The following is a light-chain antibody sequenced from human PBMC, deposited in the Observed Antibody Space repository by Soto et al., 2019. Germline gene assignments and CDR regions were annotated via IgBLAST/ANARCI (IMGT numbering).Light chain of an antibody. J-gene: IGKJ1*01. Sequence: IQMTQSPSTLSASVGDRVTITCRASQSVNDWLAWYQQKPGKAPKLLIYDASTLESGVPSRFSGSGSGTEFTLTISSLQPDDFATYYCQQYNNWRSFGQGTKVDIK. CDR1: QSVNDW. V-gene: IGKV1-5*01. CDR3: QQYNNWRS. CDR2: DAS.